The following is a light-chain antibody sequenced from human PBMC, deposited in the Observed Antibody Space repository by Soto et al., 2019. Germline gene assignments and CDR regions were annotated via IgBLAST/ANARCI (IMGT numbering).Light chain of an antibody. CDR2: YNN. CDR1: NSNIASNT. J-gene: IGLJ1*01. CDR3: AAWDDTLKRYV. V-gene: IGLV1-44*01. Sequence: SVLTQPPSASETPGQTVSISCSGSNSNIASNTVNWYQHLPGTAPKLLIYYNNQRPSGVPDRFSGSKSGTSASLAISGLQSEDESDYYCAAWDDTLKRYVFGTGNKVTVL.